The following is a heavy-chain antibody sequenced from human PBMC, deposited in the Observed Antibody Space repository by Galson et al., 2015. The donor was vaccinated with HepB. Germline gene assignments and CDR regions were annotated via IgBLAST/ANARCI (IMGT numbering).Heavy chain of an antibody. D-gene: IGHD6-13*01. CDR3: AKDLGIAAADISDY. Sequence: SLRLSCAASGFTFSSYGMHWVRQAPGKGLEWVAVISYDGSNKYYADSVKGRFTISRDNSKNTLYLQMNSLRAEDTAVYYCAKDLGIAAADISDYWGQGTLVTVSS. V-gene: IGHV3-30*18. CDR1: GFTFSSYG. J-gene: IGHJ4*02. CDR2: ISYDGSNK.